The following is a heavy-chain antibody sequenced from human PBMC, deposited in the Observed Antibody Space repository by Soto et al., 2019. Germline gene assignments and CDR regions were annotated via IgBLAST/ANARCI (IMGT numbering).Heavy chain of an antibody. J-gene: IGHJ4*02. CDR1: GGSFSGYY. CDR3: ARGPFWSGYYSRFGYLDY. V-gene: IGHV4-34*01. CDR2: INHSGST. D-gene: IGHD3-3*01. Sequence: SETLSLTCAVYGGSFSGYYWSWIRQPPGKGLEWIGEINHSGSTNYNPSLKSRVTISVDTSKNQFSLKLSSVTAADTAVYYCARGPFWSGYYSRFGYLDYWGQGTLVTVSS.